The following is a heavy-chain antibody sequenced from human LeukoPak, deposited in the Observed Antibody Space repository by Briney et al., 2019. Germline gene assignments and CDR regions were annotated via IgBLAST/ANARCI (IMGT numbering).Heavy chain of an antibody. Sequence: GASVKVSCKASGYTFTSYGISWVRQAPGQGLEWMGWISAYNGNTNYAQKLQDRVTMTTDTSTSTVYMELRSLRSDDTAVYYCARDAEQQTNWYNWFDPWGQGTLVTVSS. J-gene: IGHJ5*02. V-gene: IGHV1-18*01. CDR3: ARDAEQQTNWYNWFDP. D-gene: IGHD6-13*01. CDR1: GYTFTSYG. CDR2: ISAYNGNT.